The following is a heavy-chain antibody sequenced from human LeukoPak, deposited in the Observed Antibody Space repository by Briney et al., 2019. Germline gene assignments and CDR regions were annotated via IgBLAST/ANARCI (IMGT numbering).Heavy chain of an antibody. Sequence: PPETLSLTCTVSGGSITNYYWTWIRQPPGKGLEWIGYIHYSGSTNYNPSLKSRVTISVDTSKNQFSLKLSSVTAADTAVHYCARASITYYYYYYMGVWGKGTTVTVSS. J-gene: IGHJ6*03. V-gene: IGHV4-59*01. CDR2: IHYSGST. D-gene: IGHD1-14*01. CDR3: ARASITYYYYYYMGV. CDR1: GGSITNYY.